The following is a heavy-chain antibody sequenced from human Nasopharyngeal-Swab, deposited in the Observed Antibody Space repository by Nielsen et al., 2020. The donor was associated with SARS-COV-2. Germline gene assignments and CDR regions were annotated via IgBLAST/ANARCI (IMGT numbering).Heavy chain of an antibody. V-gene: IGHV4-39*01. D-gene: IGHD6-13*01. Sequence: GSLRLSCTVSGGSISSSSYYWGWIRQPPGKGLEWIGSIYYSGSTYYNPSLKIRVTIAVDTSKNQFSLKLSSVTAADTAVYYCARQHMSSSWYGDWFDPWGQGTLVTVSS. CDR3: ARQHMSSSWYGDWFDP. J-gene: IGHJ5*02. CDR2: IYYSGST. CDR1: GGSISSSSYY.